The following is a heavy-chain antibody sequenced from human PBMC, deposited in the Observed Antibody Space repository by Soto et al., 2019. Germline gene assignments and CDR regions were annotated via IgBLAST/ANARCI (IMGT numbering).Heavy chain of an antibody. CDR1: GYTFTSYD. J-gene: IGHJ4*02. CDR2: MNPNSGNT. D-gene: IGHD3-10*01. V-gene: IGHV1-8*01. Sequence: GASVKVSCKASGYTFTSYDINWVRQATGQGLEWMGWMNPNSGNTGYAQKFQGRVTMTRNTSISTAYIELSSLRSEDTAVYYCARGLKSSARYINTYDYWGQGTLVTVSS. CDR3: ARGLKSSARYINTYDY.